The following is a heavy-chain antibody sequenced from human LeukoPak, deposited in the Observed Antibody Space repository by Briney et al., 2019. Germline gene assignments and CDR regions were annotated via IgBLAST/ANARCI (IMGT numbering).Heavy chain of an antibody. CDR1: GYTFTSYG. D-gene: IGHD3-22*01. CDR2: ISAYNGNT. Sequence: ASVKVSCKASGYTFTSYGISWVRQAPGQGLEWMGWISAYNGNTNYAQKLQGRVTMTTDTSTSTAYMELRSLRSDDTAVYYCARDLGRGYYDSSGYGMDVWGQGTTVIVSS. J-gene: IGHJ6*02. CDR3: ARDLGRGYYDSSGYGMDV. V-gene: IGHV1-18*01.